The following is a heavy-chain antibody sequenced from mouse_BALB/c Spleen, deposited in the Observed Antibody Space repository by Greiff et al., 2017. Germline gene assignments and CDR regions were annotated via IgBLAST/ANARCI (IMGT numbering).Heavy chain of an antibody. J-gene: IGHJ2*01. CDR1: GFTFSDYY. CDR3: ARGVYYFDY. CDR2: ISDGGSYT. Sequence: EVQRVESGGGLVKPGGSLKLSCAASGFTFSDYYMYWVRQTPEKRLEWVATISDGGSYTYYPDSVKGRFIISRDNAKNNLYLQMSSLKSEDTAMYYCARGVYYFDYWGQGTTLTVSS. V-gene: IGHV5-4*02.